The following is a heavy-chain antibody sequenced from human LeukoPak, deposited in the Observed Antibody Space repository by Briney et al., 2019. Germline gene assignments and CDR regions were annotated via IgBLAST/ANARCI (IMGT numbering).Heavy chain of an antibody. CDR2: ISAYNGNT. J-gene: IGHJ4*02. D-gene: IGHD3-10*01. Sequence: ASVKVSCKASGYTFTSYGISWVRQAPGQGLEWMGWISAYNGNTNYAQKLQGRVTMTTDTSTSTAYMELRGLRSDDTAVYYCARDRASGHPFDYWGQGTLVTVSS. CDR3: ARDRASGHPFDY. CDR1: GYTFTSYG. V-gene: IGHV1-18*01.